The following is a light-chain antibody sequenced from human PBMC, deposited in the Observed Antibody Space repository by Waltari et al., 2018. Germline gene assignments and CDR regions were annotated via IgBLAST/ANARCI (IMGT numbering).Light chain of an antibody. J-gene: IGKJ2*01. CDR3: QHYNNLPYT. CDR1: KDIRKN. CDR2: DAS. Sequence: IQTTHSPSSLSAFIGDRVTSTCRASKDIRKNLSWFQEKPVKAPKLLIYDASNLAAGVPSRFSGTGSGTDFSLTISSLQPEDSATYYCQHYNNLPYTFSRGTKLQIK. V-gene: IGKV1-33*01.